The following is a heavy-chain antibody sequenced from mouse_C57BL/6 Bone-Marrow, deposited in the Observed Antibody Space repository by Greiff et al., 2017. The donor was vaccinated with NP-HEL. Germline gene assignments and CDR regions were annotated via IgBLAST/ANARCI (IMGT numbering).Heavy chain of an antibody. CDR1: GFTFSSYA. CDR2: ISDGGSYT. D-gene: IGHD2-4*01. CDR3: ARGDYP. Sequence: EVKLMESGGGLVKPGGSLKLSCAASGFTFSSYAMSWVRQTPEKRLEWVATISDGGSYTYYPDNVKGRFTISRDNAKNNLYLQMSHLKSEDTAMYYCARGDYPGGQGTLVTVSA. V-gene: IGHV5-4*03. J-gene: IGHJ3*01.